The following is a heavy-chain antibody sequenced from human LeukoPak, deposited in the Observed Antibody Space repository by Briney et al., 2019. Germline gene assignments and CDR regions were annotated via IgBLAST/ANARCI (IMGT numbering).Heavy chain of an antibody. CDR1: GLSVSSFA. Sequence: GGSLRLSCAASGLSVSSFAMSWVRQGPARGLEWVSSIRGNGETLYAGSVKGRFTLSSDSSRNTVYFQLNNLRVEDTAIYYCAKASWVSSTDAVRWGQGTLVTVSS. CDR2: IRGNGET. CDR3: AKASWVSSTDAVR. D-gene: IGHD3-16*01. J-gene: IGHJ4*02. V-gene: IGHV3-23*01.